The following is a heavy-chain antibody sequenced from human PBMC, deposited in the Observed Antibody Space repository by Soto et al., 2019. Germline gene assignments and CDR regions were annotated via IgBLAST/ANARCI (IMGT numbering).Heavy chain of an antibody. CDR1: GYAFTSYD. CDR2: MNPNSGNT. J-gene: IGHJ4*02. CDR3: AREVRGGTSDY. V-gene: IGHV1-8*01. D-gene: IGHD1-7*01. Sequence: QVHLVQSGAEVKKAGASEKVSCNAAGYAFTSYDINWVRQATGQGLEWMGWMNPNSGNTAYAQKFQGRVTMTRNTSISTAYMELSSLRSEDTAVYYCAREVRGGTSDYWGQGTLVTVSS.